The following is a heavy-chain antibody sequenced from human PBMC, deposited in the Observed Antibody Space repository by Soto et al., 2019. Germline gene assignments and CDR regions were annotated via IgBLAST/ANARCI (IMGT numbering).Heavy chain of an antibody. J-gene: IGHJ4*02. V-gene: IGHV3-53*01. CDR3: VRDSETSSSWSLDY. CDR1: GFNVSSDY. CDR2: LSTTGFT. Sequence: PGGSLSLSCVASGFNVSSDYMNWVRQAPGKGLEWVSVLSTTGFTSYADSVKGRFTISSDSSKNTLYLQMNSLRVEDTAVYYCVRDSETSSSWSLDYWGQGVQVTVSS. D-gene: IGHD6-13*01.